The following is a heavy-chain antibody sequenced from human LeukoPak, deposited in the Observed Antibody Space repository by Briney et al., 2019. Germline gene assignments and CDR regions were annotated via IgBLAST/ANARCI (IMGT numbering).Heavy chain of an antibody. CDR3: ARSVTMVRGVPYYFDY. Sequence: SETLSLTCTVSGGSISSYYWSWIRQPPGKGLEWIGYIYYSGSTNYNLSLKSRVTISVDTSKNQFSLKLSSVTAADTAVYYCARSVTMVRGVPYYFDYWGQGTLVTVSS. CDR2: IYYSGST. D-gene: IGHD3-10*01. CDR1: GGSISSYY. V-gene: IGHV4-59*01. J-gene: IGHJ4*02.